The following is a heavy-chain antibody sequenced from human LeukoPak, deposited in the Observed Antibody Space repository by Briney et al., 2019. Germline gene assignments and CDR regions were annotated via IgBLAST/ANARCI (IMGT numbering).Heavy chain of an antibody. D-gene: IGHD3-16*01. V-gene: IGHV3-23*01. CDR1: GYTYSDYA. CDR3: AKLLGPAYYYGMDV. Sequence: GGSLRLSCIVSGYTYSDYAMSWVRQAPGKGLEWVSTISDSGGMKHYADSVKGRFTISRDNSKNTLYLQMNSLRAEDTAVYYCAKLLGPAYYYGMDVWGQGTTVTVSS. CDR2: ISDSGGMK. J-gene: IGHJ6*02.